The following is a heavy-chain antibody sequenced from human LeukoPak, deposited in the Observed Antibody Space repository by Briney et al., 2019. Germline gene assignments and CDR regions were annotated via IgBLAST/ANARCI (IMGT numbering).Heavy chain of an antibody. CDR3: ASSYCSGGSCYLGYGMDV. CDR2: INAGNGNT. V-gene: IGHV1-3*01. Sequence: GASVKVSCKASGYTFTSYAMHWVRQAPGQRLEWMGWINAGNGNTKYSQKFQGRVTITRDTSASTAYMELSSLRSEDTAVYYCASSYCSGGSCYLGYGMDVWGQGTTVTVSS. CDR1: GYTFTSYA. D-gene: IGHD2-15*01. J-gene: IGHJ6*02.